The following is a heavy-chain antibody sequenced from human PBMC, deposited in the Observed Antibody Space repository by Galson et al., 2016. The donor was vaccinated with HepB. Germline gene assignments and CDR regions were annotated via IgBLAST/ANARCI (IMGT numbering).Heavy chain of an antibody. CDR3: ARGTGMDG. J-gene: IGHJ6*02. V-gene: IGHV3-7*01. CDR2: INRDGDEK. CDR1: GFTFTSNW. Sequence: SLRLSCAASGFTFTSNWMNWVRQAPGKGLEWVASINRDGDEKYYVDFVKGRFTISRDNAKNSLYLQMNSLRVEDTAVYYCARGTGMDGWGQGTTATVSS.